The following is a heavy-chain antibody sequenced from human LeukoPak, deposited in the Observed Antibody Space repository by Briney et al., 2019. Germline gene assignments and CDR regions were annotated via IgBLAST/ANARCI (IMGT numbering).Heavy chain of an antibody. Sequence: GGSLRLSCAASGFTFSSYAMSWVRQAPGKGLEWVSSISGSGGRTDYADSVKGRFTISRDNAKNSLYLQMNSLRAETTAFYYCARGGSRSDPTLTDYWGQGTLVTVSS. CDR2: ISGSGGRT. V-gene: IGHV3-23*01. D-gene: IGHD1-26*01. CDR1: GFTFSSYA. CDR3: ARGGSRSDPTLTDY. J-gene: IGHJ4*02.